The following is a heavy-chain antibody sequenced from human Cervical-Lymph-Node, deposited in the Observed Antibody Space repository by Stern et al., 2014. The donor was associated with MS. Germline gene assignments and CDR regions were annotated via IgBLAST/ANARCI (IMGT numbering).Heavy chain of an antibody. CDR1: GYTFTAYN. D-gene: IGHD2-15*01. Sequence: VQLLESGADVKKPGASVKVSCKASGYTFTAYNMHWLRQAPGQALECMGRINPKSGVTNYAQKFQDRVTMTRDTSISTVYMELSRLRSNDTAMYYCATRRGCSGGSCSSRSLDYWGQGTLVTVSS. V-gene: IGHV1-2*06. CDR3: ATRRGCSGGSCSSRSLDY. J-gene: IGHJ4*02. CDR2: INPKSGVT.